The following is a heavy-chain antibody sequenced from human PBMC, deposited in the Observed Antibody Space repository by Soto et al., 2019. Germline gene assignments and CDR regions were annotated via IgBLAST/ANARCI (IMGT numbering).Heavy chain of an antibody. V-gene: IGHV3-33*01. D-gene: IGHD3-10*01. CDR3: AREVAHYGNYRLVP. CDR1: GFTFSDYG. CDR2: IWHEGSEK. J-gene: IGHJ5*02. Sequence: QVQLVESGGGVVQPGRSLRLSCAASGFTFSDYGMHWVRQTPGKGLEWVALIWHEGSEKYYADSAKGRFTVARDNSKNTLDLEMNSLRAEDEALFYCAREVAHYGNYRLVPWCHGAL.